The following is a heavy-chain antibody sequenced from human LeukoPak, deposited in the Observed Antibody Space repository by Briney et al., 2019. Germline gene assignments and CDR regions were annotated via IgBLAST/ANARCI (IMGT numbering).Heavy chain of an antibody. Sequence: EGSLRLSCAASGFTFSSSWMSWVRQAPGKGLEWVANIKEDGGEKYYVDSVKGRFTISRDNAKNSLYLQMNSLRAEDTAVYHCAGGSGDYLDYWGQGTLVTVSS. J-gene: IGHJ4*02. CDR3: AGGSGDYLDY. CDR2: IKEDGGEK. V-gene: IGHV3-7*02. D-gene: IGHD3-10*01. CDR1: GFTFSSSW.